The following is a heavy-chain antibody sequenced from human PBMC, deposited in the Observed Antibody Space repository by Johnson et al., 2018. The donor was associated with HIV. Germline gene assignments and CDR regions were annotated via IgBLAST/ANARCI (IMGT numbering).Heavy chain of an antibody. J-gene: IGHJ3*02. Sequence: MQLVESGGGLVQPGGSLRLSCAASGFTVSSNYMSWVRQAPGKGLEWVSAISGSGGSSYYADSVKGRFTISRDNAKNALFLHMNSLRAEETALYYCARVTRYNWNSDAFDIWGQGTMVTVSS. CDR3: ARVTRYNWNSDAFDI. V-gene: IGHV3-66*01. CDR1: GFTVSSNY. CDR2: SGSGGSS. D-gene: IGHD1-1*01.